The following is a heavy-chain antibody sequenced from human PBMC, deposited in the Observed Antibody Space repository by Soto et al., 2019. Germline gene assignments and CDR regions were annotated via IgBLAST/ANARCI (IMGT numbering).Heavy chain of an antibody. J-gene: IGHJ4*02. CDR2: IIPIFGTA. CDR1: GGTFSSYA. CDR3: AREGTSGSHIGY. V-gene: IGHV1-69*01. D-gene: IGHD3-22*01. Sequence: QVQLVQSGAEVKKPGSSVKVSCKASGGTFSSYAISWVRQAPGQGLEWMAGIIPIFGTANYAQKFQGRVTITADESTSTAYMEMSSLRAEDTAVYYCAREGTSGSHIGYWGQGTLVTVSS.